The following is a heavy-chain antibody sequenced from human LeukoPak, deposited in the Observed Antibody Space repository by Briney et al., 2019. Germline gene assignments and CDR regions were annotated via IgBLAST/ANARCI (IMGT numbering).Heavy chain of an antibody. V-gene: IGHV3-23*01. Sequence: PGGSLRLSCAASGFTFSNYAMSWVRQAPGKGLEWVSAISVGGASTYYADSVKGRFTISRDNSKNTLYLQMNSLRAEDTAVYYCAKRDGYNSNYFDYRGQGTLVTVSS. CDR1: GFTFSNYA. CDR3: AKRDGYNSNYFDY. J-gene: IGHJ4*02. D-gene: IGHD5-24*01. CDR2: ISVGGAST.